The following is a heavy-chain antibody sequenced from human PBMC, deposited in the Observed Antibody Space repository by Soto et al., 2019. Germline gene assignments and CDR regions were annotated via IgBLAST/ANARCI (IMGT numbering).Heavy chain of an antibody. D-gene: IGHD3-3*01. CDR1: GGTFSSYT. Sequence: ASVKVSCKASGGTFSSYTISWVRQAPGQGLEWMGRIIPILGIANYAQKFQGRVTITADKSTSTAYREQSSLRYEDTAVYYCAREGDKTILGVFPPIGKYYYYMDVWGKGTTVTVSS. V-gene: IGHV1-69*02. CDR2: IIPILGIA. J-gene: IGHJ6*03. CDR3: AREGDKTILGVFPPIGKYYYYMDV.